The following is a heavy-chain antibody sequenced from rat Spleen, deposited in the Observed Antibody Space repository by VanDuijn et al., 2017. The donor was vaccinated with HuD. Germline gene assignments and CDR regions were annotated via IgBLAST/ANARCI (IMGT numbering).Heavy chain of an antibody. J-gene: IGHJ3*01. CDR2: MWSDGDT. V-gene: IGHV2-32*01. Sequence: QVQLKESGPGLVQPSETLSLTCTVSGFSLTSYSVSWVRQPPGKGLEWMGVMWSDGDTSYNSALKSRLSISRDTSKSQVFLKMSSLQTEDTATYYCARSDGVHYYLPFADWGQGTLVTASS. CDR1: GFSLTSYS. CDR3: ARSDGVHYYLPFAD. D-gene: IGHD1-1*01.